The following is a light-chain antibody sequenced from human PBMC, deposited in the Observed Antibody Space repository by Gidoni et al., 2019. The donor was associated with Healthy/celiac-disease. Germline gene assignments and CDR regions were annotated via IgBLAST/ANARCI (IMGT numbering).Light chain of an antibody. CDR3: CSYAGSYGV. V-gene: IGLV2-11*01. CDR2: DVS. Sequence: QSALTQPRSVSGSPGQSVTISCTGTSSDVGGYNYVPWYQQHPGKAPKLMIYDVSKRPSGVPDRFSGSKSGNTASLTISGLQAKDEADYYCCSYAGSYGVFGGGTKLTVL. J-gene: IGLJ2*01. CDR1: SSDVGGYNY.